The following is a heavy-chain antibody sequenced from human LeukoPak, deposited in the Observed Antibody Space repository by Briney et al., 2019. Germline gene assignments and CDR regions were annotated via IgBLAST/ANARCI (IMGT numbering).Heavy chain of an antibody. J-gene: IGHJ6*03. CDR1: GGSISSSSYY. Sequence: SETLSLTCTVSGGSISSSSYYWGWIRQPPGKGLEWIGSINYSGSTYYNPSLKSRVTISVDTSKNQFSLKLSSVTAADTAVYYCARVRGDGYNPLDYYYYYMDVWGKGTTVTVSS. D-gene: IGHD5-24*01. CDR2: INYSGST. CDR3: ARVRGDGYNPLDYYYYYMDV. V-gene: IGHV4-39*07.